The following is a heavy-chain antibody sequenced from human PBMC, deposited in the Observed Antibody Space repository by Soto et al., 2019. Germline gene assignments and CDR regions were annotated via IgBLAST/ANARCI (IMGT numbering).Heavy chain of an antibody. Sequence: QVQLVQSGAEVKKPGSSVKVSCKASGGTFSSYTISWVRQAPGQGLEWMGRIIPILGIANYAQKFQGRVTITADKSTSTAYMELSSLRSEDTAVYYCARRPNHYYYYGMDVWGQGTTVTVSS. D-gene: IGHD7-27*01. CDR2: IIPILGIA. CDR1: GGTFSSYT. CDR3: ARRPNHYYYYGMDV. V-gene: IGHV1-69*02. J-gene: IGHJ6*02.